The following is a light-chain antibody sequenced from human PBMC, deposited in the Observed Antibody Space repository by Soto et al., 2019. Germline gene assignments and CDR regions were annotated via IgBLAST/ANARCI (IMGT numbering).Light chain of an antibody. J-gene: IGKJ4*01. V-gene: IGKV3-15*01. CDR3: QPYNNWPLT. Sequence: EIVMTQSPATLSVSPGERATLSCRASQSVSSNLAWYQQKPGQAPRLLIYGASTRAIGVPARFSGSRSGPEFTLTINSLQSEDFAIYYCQPYNNWPLTFGGGTKV. CDR1: QSVSSN. CDR2: GAS.